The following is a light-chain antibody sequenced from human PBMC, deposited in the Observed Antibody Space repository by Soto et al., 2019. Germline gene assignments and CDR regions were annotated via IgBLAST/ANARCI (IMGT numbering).Light chain of an antibody. CDR2: DAY. CDR3: QQRHMWPIT. J-gene: IGKJ5*01. V-gene: IGKV3-11*01. CDR1: QSFRGL. Sequence: EVVLTQSPVTLSLSPGERATLSGRASQSFRGLLAWYQQKPGQAPRLLIYDAYNRATGIPPRFSGSGSGTDFTLTISSLEPEDSAVYYCQQRHMWPITFCQGTRLEI.